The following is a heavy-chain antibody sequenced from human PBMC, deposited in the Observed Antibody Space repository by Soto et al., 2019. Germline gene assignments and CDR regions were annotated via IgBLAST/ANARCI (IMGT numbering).Heavy chain of an antibody. CDR1: GFTFNAYV. CDR3: ARVASDYINSVDH. J-gene: IGHJ4*02. D-gene: IGHD4-4*01. CDR2: IGGSGGNR. V-gene: IGHV3-23*01. Sequence: DVQLLESGGGLVQPGGSLRLSCAASGFTFNAYVMTWVRQAPGKGLEWVSAIGGSGGNRYYAGSVRGRFTISRDNSKDTVDLQMNSLRVEDTAVYYCARVASDYINSVDHWGQGILVSVSS.